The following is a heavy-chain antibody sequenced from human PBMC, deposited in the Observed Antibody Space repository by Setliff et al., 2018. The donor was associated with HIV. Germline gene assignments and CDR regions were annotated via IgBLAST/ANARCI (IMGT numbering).Heavy chain of an antibody. D-gene: IGHD5-18*01. V-gene: IGHV4-39*01. J-gene: IGHJ4*02. CDR1: NGSISSGNHY. CDR3: ARTRGYTYGYIDS. CDR2: IYYSGST. Sequence: PSETLSLTCTVSNGSISSGNHYWSWIRQHPGKGLEWIGNIYYSGSTYYNPSLKSRVTISVDTSKNQFSLRLSSVTAADTAVYYCARTRGYTYGYIDSWGQGTLVTVSS.